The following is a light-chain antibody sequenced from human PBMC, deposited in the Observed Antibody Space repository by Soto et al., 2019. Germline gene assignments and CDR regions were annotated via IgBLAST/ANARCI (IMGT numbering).Light chain of an antibody. CDR1: QSVISSY. CDR2: TAS. V-gene: IGKV3-20*01. J-gene: IGKJ1*01. CDR3: QQYGSSSWT. Sequence: EIVLTQSPGTLSLSTGEIATLSCSASQSVISSYLAWYQQKPGQAPRLLIYTASNRATDIPDRFSGSGSGTDFTLTIGRLEPEDFAVYYCQQYGSSSWTFGQGTKVDIK.